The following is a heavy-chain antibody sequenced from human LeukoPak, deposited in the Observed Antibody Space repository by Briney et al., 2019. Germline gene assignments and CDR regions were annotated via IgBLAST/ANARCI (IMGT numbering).Heavy chain of an antibody. Sequence: PGGSLGLSCAASGFTFNSYAMSWVRQAPRKGLEWVSAITGGGGSTYYADSLKGRFTISRDNSKNTLYLQMNSLRAEDTAVYYCAKDSCYYDSSGFHYYYYGMDVWGQGTTVTVSS. CDR3: AKDSCYYDSSGFHYYYYGMDV. J-gene: IGHJ6*02. D-gene: IGHD3-22*01. V-gene: IGHV3-23*01. CDR1: GFTFNSYA. CDR2: ITGGGGST.